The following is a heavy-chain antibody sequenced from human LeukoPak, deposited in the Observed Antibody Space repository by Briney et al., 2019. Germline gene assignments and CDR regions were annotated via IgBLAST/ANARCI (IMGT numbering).Heavy chain of an antibody. Sequence: LWASVKVSFKASGGTFSSYAISWVRQARGQGLEWMGRIIPILGIANYAQKFQGRVTITADKSTSTAYMELSSLRSEDTAVYYCARDGEIAARPRGMDVWGQGTRSPSP. CDR3: ARDGEIAARPRGMDV. V-gene: IGHV1-69*04. D-gene: IGHD6-6*01. J-gene: IGHJ6*02. CDR2: IIPILGIA. CDR1: GGTFSSYA.